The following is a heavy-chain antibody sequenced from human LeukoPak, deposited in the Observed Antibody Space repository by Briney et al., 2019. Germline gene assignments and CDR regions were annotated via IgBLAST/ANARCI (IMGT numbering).Heavy chain of an antibody. V-gene: IGHV3-64D*06. Sequence: GGSLRLSCSASGFTFSNSAMHWVRQAPGKGLEYVSAISINGGSTYYADSVKGRFTISRDNSKNTLFLQMSSLGAEDTALYYCVKSGGGPPYWGQGTLVTVSS. CDR1: GFTFSNSA. CDR3: VKSGGGPPY. J-gene: IGHJ4*02. D-gene: IGHD2-15*01. CDR2: ISINGGST.